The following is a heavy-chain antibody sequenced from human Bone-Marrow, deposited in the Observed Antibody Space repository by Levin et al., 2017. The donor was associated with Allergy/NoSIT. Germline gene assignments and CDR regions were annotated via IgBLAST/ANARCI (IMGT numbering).Heavy chain of an antibody. D-gene: IGHD2-15*01. J-gene: IGHJ4*02. Sequence: GGSLRLSCAASGFTFSDYAMTWVRQAPGKGLEWVSTTSTYYADSVKGRFVMSRDNSKNTLYLQMNSLRAEDTAIYYCAKRGGCSNGSGGSCYHNYWGQGTLVTVSS. CDR2: TST. CDR1: GFTFSDYA. V-gene: IGHV3-23*05. CDR3: AKRGGCSNGSGGSCYHNY.